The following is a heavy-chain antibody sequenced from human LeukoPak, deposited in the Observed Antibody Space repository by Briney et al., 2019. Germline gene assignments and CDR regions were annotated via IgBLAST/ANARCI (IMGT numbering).Heavy chain of an antibody. CDR3: ARSQSGPYGSGSYYPYYFDY. D-gene: IGHD3-10*01. Sequence: GGSLRLSCAASGFTFSSYWMSWVRQAPGKGLGWVAVISYDGSNKYYADSVKGRFTISRDNSKNTLYLQMNSLRAEDTAVYYCARSQSGPYGSGSYYPYYFDYWGQGTLVTVSS. CDR1: GFTFSSYW. J-gene: IGHJ4*02. V-gene: IGHV3-30-3*01. CDR2: ISYDGSNK.